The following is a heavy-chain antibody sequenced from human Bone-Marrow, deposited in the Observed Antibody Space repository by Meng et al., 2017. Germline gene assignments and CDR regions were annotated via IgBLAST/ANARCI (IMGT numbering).Heavy chain of an antibody. D-gene: IGHD2-2*01. CDR2: ISYDGSNK. J-gene: IGHJ4*02. V-gene: IGHV3-30*04. CDR3: ATLVVPAAMRVFDY. Sequence: GGSLRLSCAASGFTFSSYAMHWVRQAPGKGLEWVAVISYDGSNKYYADSVKGRFTISRDNSKNTLYLQMNSLRAEDTAVYYCATLVVPAAMRVFDYWGQGTLVTVSS. CDR1: GFTFSSYA.